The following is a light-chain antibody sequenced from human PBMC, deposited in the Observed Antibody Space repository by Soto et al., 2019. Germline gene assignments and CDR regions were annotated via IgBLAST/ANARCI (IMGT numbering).Light chain of an antibody. CDR3: ETWDSNTRV. CDR1: SGHSSYI. V-gene: IGLV4-60*02. CDR2: LEGSGSY. Sequence: QLVPTQSSSASASLGSSVKLTCTLSSGHSSYIIAWHQQQPGKAPRYLMKLEGSGSYNKGSGVPDRFSGSSSGADRYLTISNLQFEDEADYYCETWDSNTRVFGAGTKLTVL. J-gene: IGLJ2*01.